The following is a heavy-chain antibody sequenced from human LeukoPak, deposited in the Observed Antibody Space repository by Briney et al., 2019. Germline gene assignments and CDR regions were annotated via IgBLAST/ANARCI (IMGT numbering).Heavy chain of an antibody. CDR3: ARGITMVRGVMRGPFDY. V-gene: IGHV3-30-3*01. CDR2: ISNDGSNK. CDR1: GFTFSSYA. J-gene: IGHJ4*02. Sequence: GGSLRLSCAASGFTFSSYAMHWVRQAPGKGLDWVALISNDGSNKYYADSVKGRFTISRDNAKNSLYLQMNSLRAEDTAVYYCARGITMVRGVMRGPFDYWGQGALVTVSS. D-gene: IGHD3-10*01.